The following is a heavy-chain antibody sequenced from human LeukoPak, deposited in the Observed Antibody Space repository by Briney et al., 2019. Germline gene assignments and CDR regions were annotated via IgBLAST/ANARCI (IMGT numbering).Heavy chain of an antibody. V-gene: IGHV4-30-2*01. CDR1: GGSISSGGYS. D-gene: IGHD2-2*01. Sequence: SETLSLTCAVSGGSISSGGYSWSWIRQPPGKGLEWIGYIYHSGSTYYNPSLKSRVTISVDRSKNQFSLKLSSVTAADTAVYCCARSEMDCSSTSCYVAEYFQHWGQGTLVTVSS. CDR2: IYHSGST. J-gene: IGHJ1*01. CDR3: ARSEMDCSSTSCYVAEYFQH.